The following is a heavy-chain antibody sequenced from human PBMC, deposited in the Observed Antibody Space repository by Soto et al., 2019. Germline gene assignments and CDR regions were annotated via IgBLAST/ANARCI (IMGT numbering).Heavy chain of an antibody. J-gene: IGHJ6*02. V-gene: IGHV1-18*01. CDR2: ISAYNGNT. CDR3: ARVRYSGSYPRSDYYGMDV. D-gene: IGHD1-26*01. CDR1: GYTFTSYG. Sequence: ASVKVSCKASGYTFTSYGISWVRQAPGQGLEWMGWISAYNGNTNYAQKLQGRVTMTTDTSTSTAYMELRSLRSDDTAVYYCARVRYSGSYPRSDYYGMDVWGQGTTVTVSS.